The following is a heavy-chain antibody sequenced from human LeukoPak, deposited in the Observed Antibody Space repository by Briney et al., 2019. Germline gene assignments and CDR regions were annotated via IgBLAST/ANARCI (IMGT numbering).Heavy chain of an antibody. Sequence: GESLKISCKGSGYRFTSYWIGWVRQMPGKGLEWMGIIYPGDSDTRCSPSFQGQVTISADKSISTAYLQWSSLKASDTAMYYCARPMSIAARLDAFDIWGQGTMVTVSS. CDR1: GYRFTSYW. D-gene: IGHD6-6*01. CDR2: IYPGDSDT. CDR3: ARPMSIAARLDAFDI. V-gene: IGHV5-51*01. J-gene: IGHJ3*02.